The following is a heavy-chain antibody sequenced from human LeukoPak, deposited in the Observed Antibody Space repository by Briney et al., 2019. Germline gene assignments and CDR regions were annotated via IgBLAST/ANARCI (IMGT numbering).Heavy chain of an antibody. CDR3: TTVRITIFGVSAFDI. Sequence: GGSLRLSCAASGFTFSNAWMSWVRQAPEKGLEWVGRIKSKTDGGTTDYTAPVKGRFTISRDDSKNTLYLQMNSLKTEDTAVYYCTTVRITIFGVSAFDIWGQGTMVTVSS. CDR1: GFTFSNAW. D-gene: IGHD3-3*01. V-gene: IGHV3-15*01. CDR2: IKSKTDGGTT. J-gene: IGHJ3*02.